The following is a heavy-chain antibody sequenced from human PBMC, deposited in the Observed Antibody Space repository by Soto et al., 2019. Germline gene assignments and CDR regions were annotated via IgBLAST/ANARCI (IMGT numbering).Heavy chain of an antibody. J-gene: IGHJ4*02. CDR1: GGTFSSYA. V-gene: IGHV1-69*13. CDR3: LLAAAGAYYFDY. Sequence: GASVKVSCKASGGTFSSYAISWVRQAPGQGLEWMGGIIPIFGTANYAQKFQGRVTITADESTSTAYMELSSLRSEDTAVYYCLLAAAGAYYFDYWGQGTLVTVSS. CDR2: IIPIFGTA. D-gene: IGHD6-13*01.